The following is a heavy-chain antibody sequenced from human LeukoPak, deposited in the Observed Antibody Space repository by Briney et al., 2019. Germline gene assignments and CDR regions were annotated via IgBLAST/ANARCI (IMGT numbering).Heavy chain of an antibody. V-gene: IGHV1-18*01. J-gene: IGHJ5*02. CDR1: GSTFTNYG. D-gene: IGHD2-2*02. Sequence: ASVKVSCTASGSTFTNYGISWVRQAPGQGLEWMGWFSTYNGDTNYAQKFQGRVTMTTDTSTSTAYMELRSLRSEDTAVYYCARDIVIVLAAIGWWGNWFDPWGQGTRVTVSS. CDR2: FSTYNGDT. CDR3: ARDIVIVLAAIGWWGNWFDP.